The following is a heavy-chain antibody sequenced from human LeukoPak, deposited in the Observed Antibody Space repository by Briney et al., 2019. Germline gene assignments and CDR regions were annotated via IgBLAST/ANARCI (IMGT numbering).Heavy chain of an antibody. CDR1: GFTFSSYA. V-gene: IGHV3-23*01. CDR2: ISASGGSS. J-gene: IGHJ4*02. Sequence: GGSLRLSCAASGFTFSSYAMSWVRQAPGKGLEWVSAISASGGSSYYADSVRDRFTISRDNSKNMLYLKMSSLRAEDTAVYYCAKEMALGIAVAGFFDFWGQGTLVTVSS. CDR3: AKEMALGIAVAGFFDF. D-gene: IGHD6-19*01.